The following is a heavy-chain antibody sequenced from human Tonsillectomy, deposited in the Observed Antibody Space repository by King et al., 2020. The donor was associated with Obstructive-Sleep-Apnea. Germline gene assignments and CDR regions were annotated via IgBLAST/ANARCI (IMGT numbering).Heavy chain of an antibody. CDR1: GGSSSGYF. V-gene: IGHV4-34*01. D-gene: IGHD6-19*01. CDR3: SYSSGDFDY. J-gene: IGHJ4*02. CDR2: INHSGST. Sequence: HVQLQQWGAGLLKPSETLSLTCVVYGGSSSGYFWTWIRQPPGKGLEWIGEINHSGSTNYNPSLQSRVTISLDTSKNQFSVILSSVTAADTAVYYCSYSSGDFDYWGQGTLVTVSS.